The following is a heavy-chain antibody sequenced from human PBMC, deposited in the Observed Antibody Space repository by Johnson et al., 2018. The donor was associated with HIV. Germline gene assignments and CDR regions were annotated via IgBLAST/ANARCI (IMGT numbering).Heavy chain of an antibody. CDR1: GFTFDDYA. D-gene: IGHD3-10*01. CDR2: ISWDGGST. CDR3: ARGFGELRFFDI. V-gene: IGHV3-43D*03. Sequence: EVQLVESGGVVVQPGGSLRLSCAASGFTFDDYAMHWVRQAPGKGLEWVSLISWDGGSTYYADSVKGRFTISRDNSKNTLFLQMNSLRAEDTAVYYCARGFGELRFFDIWGQGTMVTVSS. J-gene: IGHJ3*02.